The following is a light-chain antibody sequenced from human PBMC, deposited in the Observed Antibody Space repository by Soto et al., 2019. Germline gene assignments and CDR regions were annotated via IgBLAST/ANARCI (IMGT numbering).Light chain of an antibody. V-gene: IGKV3-15*01. CDR1: QSVSSN. J-gene: IGKJ1*01. Sequence: EIVMTQSPATLSVSPGERATLSCRASQSVSSNLAWYQQKPGQAPRLLIYGASTRATGIPARFSGSGSGTEFTLTISSLQSEVFAVYYCQQYNHWPNLKPFGQGTKVDIK. CDR3: QQYNHWPNLKP. CDR2: GAS.